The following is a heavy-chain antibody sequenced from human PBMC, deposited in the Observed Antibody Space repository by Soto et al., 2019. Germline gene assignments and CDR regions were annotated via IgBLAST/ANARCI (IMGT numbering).Heavy chain of an antibody. CDR1: GYTFTIYG. D-gene: IGHD6-19*01. Sequence: ASVKVSCKASGYTFTIYGIIWVRQAPGQGLEWMGWISAYNGNTNYAQKLQGRVTMTTDTSTSTAYMELRSLRSDDTAVYYCARGQYDSSGWYPLDYWGQGTLVTVSS. J-gene: IGHJ4*02. V-gene: IGHV1-18*01. CDR3: ARGQYDSSGWYPLDY. CDR2: ISAYNGNT.